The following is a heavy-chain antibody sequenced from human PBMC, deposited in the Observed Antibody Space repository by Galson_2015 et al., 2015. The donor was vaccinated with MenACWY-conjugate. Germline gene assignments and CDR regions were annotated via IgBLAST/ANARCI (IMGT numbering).Heavy chain of an antibody. J-gene: IGHJ5*02. CDR2: ISSDGSCT. V-gene: IGHV3-74*01. CDR3: ARDLGSSSWYLGWFDP. D-gene: IGHD6-13*01. Sequence: SLRLSCAASGFTFSSYGMHWVCQAPGKGLVWVSRISSDGSCTSYADSVKGRFTISRDNAKNTLYLQMNSLRAEDTAVYYCARDLGSSSWYLGWFDPWGQGTLVTVSS. CDR1: GFTFSSYG.